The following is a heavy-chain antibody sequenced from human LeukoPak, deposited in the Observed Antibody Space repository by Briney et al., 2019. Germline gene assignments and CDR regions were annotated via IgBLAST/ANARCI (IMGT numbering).Heavy chain of an antibody. Sequence: GGSLRLSCAASGFTFSSYGMSWVRQAPGKGLEWVAFIRYDGSNKYYADSVKGRFTISRDNSKNTLYLQMNSLRAEDTAVYYCAKDQSVAGTPYYYYYYMDVWGKGTTVTISS. D-gene: IGHD6-19*01. V-gene: IGHV3-30*02. CDR3: AKDQSVAGTPYYYYYYMDV. CDR2: IRYDGSNK. CDR1: GFTFSSYG. J-gene: IGHJ6*03.